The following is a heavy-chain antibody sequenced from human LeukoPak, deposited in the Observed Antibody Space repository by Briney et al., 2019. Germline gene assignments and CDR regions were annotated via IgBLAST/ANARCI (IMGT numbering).Heavy chain of an antibody. D-gene: IGHD1-26*01. CDR2: ISSSSSTI. CDR1: GFIFSKYG. Sequence: GGSLRLSCAVSGFIFSKYGMHWVRQAPGKGLEWVSYISSSSSTIYYADSVKGRFTISRDNAKNSLYLKMNSLRAEDTAVYYCAEVVGPFWGQGTLVTVSS. J-gene: IGHJ4*02. CDR3: AEVVGPF. V-gene: IGHV3-48*04.